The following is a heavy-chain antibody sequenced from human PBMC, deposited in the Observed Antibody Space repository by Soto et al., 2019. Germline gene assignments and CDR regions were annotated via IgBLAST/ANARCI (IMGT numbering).Heavy chain of an antibody. CDR3: GRVTIAVAGWAFDY. D-gene: IGHD6-19*01. V-gene: IGHV1-18*04. J-gene: IGHJ4*02. Sequence: QVQLVQSGAEVKKPGASVKVSCKASGYTFSNYDISWVRQAPGQGLEWMGWISTNNGNTDHAQKLQGRVTMTTDTAATTAYMELRSLRSDDTAGYYCGRVTIAVAGWAFDYWGQGTLVTVSS. CDR1: GYTFSNYD. CDR2: ISTNNGNT.